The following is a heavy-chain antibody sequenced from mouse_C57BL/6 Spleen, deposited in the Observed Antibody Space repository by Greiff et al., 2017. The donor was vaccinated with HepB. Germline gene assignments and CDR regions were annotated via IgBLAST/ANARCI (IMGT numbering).Heavy chain of an antibody. CDR1: GFTFTDYY. J-gene: IGHJ2*01. Sequence: EVKLQESGGGLVQPGGSLSLSCAASGFTFTDYYMSWVRQPPGKALEWLGFIRNKANGYTTEYSASVKGRFTISRDNSQSILYLQMNALRAEDSATYYCARSSSSGYVFDYWGQGTTLTVSS. V-gene: IGHV7-3*01. D-gene: IGHD3-2*02. CDR2: IRNKANGYTT. CDR3: ARSSSSGYVFDY.